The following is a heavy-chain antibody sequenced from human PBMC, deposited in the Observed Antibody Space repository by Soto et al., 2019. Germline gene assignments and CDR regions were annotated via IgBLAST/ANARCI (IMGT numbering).Heavy chain of an antibody. V-gene: IGHV4-34*01. CDR3: ARMAGPWYFDL. CDR2: INHSGSS. CDR1: GGSFSGFY. Sequence: PSETLSLTCAVHGGSFSGFYWTWIRQPPGKGLEWIGEINHSGSSNYNPPLKSCVTMSLDTSRNQFSLSLNSVTAADTAVYYCARMAGPWYFDLWGRGTLVTVSS. J-gene: IGHJ2*01.